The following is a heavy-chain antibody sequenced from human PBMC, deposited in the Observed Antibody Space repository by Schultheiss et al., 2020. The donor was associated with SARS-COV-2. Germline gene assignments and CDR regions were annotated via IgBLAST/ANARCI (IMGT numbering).Heavy chain of an antibody. V-gene: IGHV3-48*04. CDR3: ARGGLVWGVVPAANVAFDI. J-gene: IGHJ3*02. Sequence: GGSLRLSCAASGFTFSSYWMHWVRQAPGKGLEWVSYISSSGSTIYYADSVKGRFTISRDNAKNSLYLQMNSLRAEDTAVYYCARGGLVWGVVPAANVAFDIWGQGTMVTVSS. CDR2: ISSSGSTI. CDR1: GFTFSSYW. D-gene: IGHD2-2*01.